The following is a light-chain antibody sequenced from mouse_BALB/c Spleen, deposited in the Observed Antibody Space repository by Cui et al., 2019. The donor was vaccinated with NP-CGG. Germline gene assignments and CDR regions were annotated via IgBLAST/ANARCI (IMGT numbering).Light chain of an antibody. CDR1: TRAVTTTNY. Sequence: QAVVTQDSALTTSPGETVTLTCHSRTRAVTTTNYANWVQEKPDHLFTGLIGGTNNRVPGVPARFSGSLIGDKAALTITGAQTEDEAIYFCALWYSNHWVFGGGTKLTVL. V-gene: IGLV1*01. J-gene: IGLJ1*01. CDR3: ALWYSNHWV. CDR2: GTN.